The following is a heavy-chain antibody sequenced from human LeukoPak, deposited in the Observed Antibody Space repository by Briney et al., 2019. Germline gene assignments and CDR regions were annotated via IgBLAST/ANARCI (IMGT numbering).Heavy chain of an antibody. D-gene: IGHD6-6*01. V-gene: IGHV4-59*01. Sequence: SETLSLTCTVSGGSISSYYWSWIRQPPGKGLEWSGYIYYSGSTNYNPSLKSRVTISVDTSKNQFSLKLSSVTAADTAVYYCARVTKIAARRLYYFDYWGQGTLVTVSS. CDR1: GGSISSYY. CDR2: IYYSGST. J-gene: IGHJ4*02. CDR3: ARVTKIAARRLYYFDY.